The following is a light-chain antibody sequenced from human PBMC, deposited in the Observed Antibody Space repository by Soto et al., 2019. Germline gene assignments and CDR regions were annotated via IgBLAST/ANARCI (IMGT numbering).Light chain of an antibody. CDR2: DTS. CDR3: QQYGESPWT. V-gene: IGKV3-20*01. CDR1: QSVPNSR. Sequence: EIVLTQSPDTLSLSPGERATLSCRASQSVPNSRLAWYQQKPGQAPSLVISDTSIRATGIPDRFSGSGAGTDFSLIICRLEPEDFAVYSCQQYGESPWTFGQGTKVEIK. J-gene: IGKJ1*01.